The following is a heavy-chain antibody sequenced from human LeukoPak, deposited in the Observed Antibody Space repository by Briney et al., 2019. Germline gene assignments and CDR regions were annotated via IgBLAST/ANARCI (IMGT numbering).Heavy chain of an antibody. J-gene: IGHJ4*02. V-gene: IGHV4-39*07. Sequence: PSETLSLTCTVSGGSISSSSYYWGWIRQPPGKGLEWIGSIYYSGSAYYNPSLKSRVTISVDTSKNQFSLKLSSVTAADTAVYYCARDLRGYYYFDYWGQGTLVTVSS. CDR3: ARDLRGYYYFDY. CDR2: IYYSGSA. D-gene: IGHD3-3*01. CDR1: GGSISSSSYY.